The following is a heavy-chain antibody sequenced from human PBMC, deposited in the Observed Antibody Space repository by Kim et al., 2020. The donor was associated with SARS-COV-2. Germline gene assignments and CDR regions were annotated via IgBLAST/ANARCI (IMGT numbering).Heavy chain of an antibody. CDR3: ARDSAHYGDFYFDY. Sequence: NPSLKSRVTLSVDASKNQFSLRLTSVTAADTAVYYCARDSAHYGDFYFDYWGQGALVTVSP. V-gene: IGHV4-59*01. J-gene: IGHJ4*02. D-gene: IGHD4-17*01.